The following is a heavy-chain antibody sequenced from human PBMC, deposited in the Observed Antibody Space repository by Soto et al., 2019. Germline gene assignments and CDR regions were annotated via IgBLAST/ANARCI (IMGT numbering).Heavy chain of an antibody. Sequence: ASVKVSCKVSGYTLTELSMHWVRQAPGQGLEWMGGFDPEDGETIYAQKFQGRVTMTEDTSTDTAYMELSSLRSEDTAVYYCATRRDYYGSVSYYLDYWGQGTPVTVYS. CDR3: ATRRDYYGSVSYYLDY. CDR2: FDPEDGET. D-gene: IGHD3-10*01. CDR1: GYTLTELS. J-gene: IGHJ4*02. V-gene: IGHV1-24*01.